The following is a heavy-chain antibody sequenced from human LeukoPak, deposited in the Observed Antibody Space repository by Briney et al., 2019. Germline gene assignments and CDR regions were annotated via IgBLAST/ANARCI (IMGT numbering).Heavy chain of an antibody. Sequence: PSETLSLTCAVYGGSFSGYYWSWIRQPPGKGLEWIGEIKHSGSTNYNPSLKSRVTISVDTSKNQFSLKLSSVTAADTAVYYCARHSRYYYDSSGYYYHFDYWGQGTLVTVSS. CDR1: GGSFSGYY. J-gene: IGHJ4*02. V-gene: IGHV4-34*01. D-gene: IGHD3-22*01. CDR3: ARHSRYYYDSSGYYYHFDY. CDR2: IKHSGST.